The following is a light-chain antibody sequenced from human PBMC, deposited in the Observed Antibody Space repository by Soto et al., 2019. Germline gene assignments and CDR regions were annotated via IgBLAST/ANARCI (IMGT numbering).Light chain of an antibody. Sequence: DIRMTQSPSSLSASVGARVTITCQASQDISNYLNWYQQKPGKAPKLLIYDASNLETGVPSRFSESGSGTDFTFTISSLQPEDIATYYCQQYDNLPITFGQGTRLEI. CDR3: QQYDNLPIT. CDR2: DAS. V-gene: IGKV1-33*01. CDR1: QDISNY. J-gene: IGKJ5*01.